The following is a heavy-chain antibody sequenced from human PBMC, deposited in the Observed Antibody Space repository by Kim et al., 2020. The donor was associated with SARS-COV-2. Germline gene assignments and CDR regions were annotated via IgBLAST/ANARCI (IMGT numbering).Heavy chain of an antibody. Sequence: GGSLRLSCAASGFTFDDYGMSWVRQAPGKGLEWVSGINWNGGSTGYADSVKGRFTISRDNAKNSLYLQMNSLRAEDTALYYCARWLGSAALSPTDYYYYYGMDVRGQGTTVTVSS. D-gene: IGHD6-13*01. CDR2: INWNGGST. V-gene: IGHV3-20*04. CDR3: ARWLGSAALSPTDYYYYYGMDV. CDR1: GFTFDDYG. J-gene: IGHJ6*02.